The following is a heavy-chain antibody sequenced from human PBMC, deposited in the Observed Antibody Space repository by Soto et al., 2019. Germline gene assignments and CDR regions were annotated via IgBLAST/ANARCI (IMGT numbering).Heavy chain of an antibody. Sequence: GGSLRLSCAASGFTFSSYGMHWVRQAPGKGLEWVAVIWYDGSNKYYADSVKGRFTVSRDNSKNTLYLQMNSLRAEDTAVYYCAKHDYGDYNGMDVSGQGPTVTVSS. CDR3: AKHDYGDYNGMDV. V-gene: IGHV3-30*02. J-gene: IGHJ6*02. D-gene: IGHD4-17*01. CDR1: GFTFSSYG. CDR2: IWYDGSNK.